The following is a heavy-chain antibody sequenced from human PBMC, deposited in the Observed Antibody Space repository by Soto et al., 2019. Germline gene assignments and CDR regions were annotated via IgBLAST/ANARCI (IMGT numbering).Heavy chain of an antibody. CDR1: GGTFSSYA. V-gene: IGHV1-69*13. CDR2: IIPIFGTA. Sequence: SVKVSCKASGGTFSSYAISWVRQAPGQGLEWMGGIIPIFGTANYAQKFQGRVTITADESTSTAYMELSSLRSEDTAVYYCARVGSEGYSNPYYYGMDVWGQGTTVTVSS. J-gene: IGHJ6*02. D-gene: IGHD4-4*01. CDR3: ARVGSEGYSNPYYYGMDV.